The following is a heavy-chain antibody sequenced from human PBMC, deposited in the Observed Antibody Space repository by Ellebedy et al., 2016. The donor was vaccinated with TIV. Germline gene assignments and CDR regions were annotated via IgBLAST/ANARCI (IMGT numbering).Heavy chain of an antibody. CDR2: IKQDGSEK. Sequence: PGGSLRLSCAASEFSFSDYWMTWVRQAPGKGPECVANIKQDGSEKYYVDSVKGRFTISRDNAKNSLYLQMNSLRAEDTAVYFCARSRGVSYWGQGTLVTVSS. D-gene: IGHD2-8*01. J-gene: IGHJ4*02. CDR3: ARSRGVSY. CDR1: EFSFSDYW. V-gene: IGHV3-7*03.